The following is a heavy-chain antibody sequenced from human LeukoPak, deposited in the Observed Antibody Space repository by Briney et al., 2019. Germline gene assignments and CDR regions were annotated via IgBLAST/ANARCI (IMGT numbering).Heavy chain of an antibody. Sequence: ASVKVSCKASGYTFTSYDINWVRQATGQGLEWMGWMNPNSGNTGYAQKFEGRVTITRNTSISTAYMELSSLRSEDTAVYYCARVRSSGWYDQAFDPWGQGTLVTVSS. CDR2: MNPNSGNT. CDR1: GYTFTSYD. V-gene: IGHV1-8*01. D-gene: IGHD6-19*01. J-gene: IGHJ5*02. CDR3: ARVRSSGWYDQAFDP.